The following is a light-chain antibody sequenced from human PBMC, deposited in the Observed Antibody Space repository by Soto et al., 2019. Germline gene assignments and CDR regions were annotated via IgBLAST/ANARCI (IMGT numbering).Light chain of an antibody. J-gene: IGKJ1*01. Sequence: EIEMTQSPATLSVSPGERATLSCRASQSVSSNLAWYQQKPGQAPRLLIYGASTRATGIPARFSGSGSGTEFTLTIYSLQSEDSAVYYCQQYNNWRTFGQGTKVEIK. V-gene: IGKV3-15*01. CDR2: GAS. CDR3: QQYNNWRT. CDR1: QSVSSN.